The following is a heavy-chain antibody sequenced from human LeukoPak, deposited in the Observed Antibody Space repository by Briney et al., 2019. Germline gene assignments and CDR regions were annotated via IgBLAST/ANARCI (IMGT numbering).Heavy chain of an antibody. V-gene: IGHV3-20*01. D-gene: IGHD3-22*01. CDR3: ARGGDDSTEGIDY. CDR1: GFTFDDYG. J-gene: IGHJ4*02. Sequence: PGGSLRLSCAASGFTFDDYGMSWVRQAPGKGLEWVAGINWNGGSTGYADSVKGRFTISRDNAKNSLYLQMNSLRADDTALYHCARGGDDSTEGIDYWGQGTLVTVSS. CDR2: INWNGGST.